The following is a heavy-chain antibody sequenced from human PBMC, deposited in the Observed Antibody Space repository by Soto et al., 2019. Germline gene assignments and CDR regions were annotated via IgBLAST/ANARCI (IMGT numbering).Heavy chain of an antibody. Sequence: QVQLVQSGAEVKKPGSSVKVSCKASGGTFSSYAISWVGQAPGQGLEWMGGIIPIFGTANYAHKFQGRVTITADKSTSKANKELSSVRSEDTAVYYCARGSVTTMVRVVIIGGAYYYYGMDVWGQGTTVTVSS. J-gene: IGHJ6*02. V-gene: IGHV1-69*06. CDR1: GGTFSSYA. D-gene: IGHD3-10*01. CDR2: IIPIFGTA. CDR3: ARGSVTTMVRVVIIGGAYYYYGMDV.